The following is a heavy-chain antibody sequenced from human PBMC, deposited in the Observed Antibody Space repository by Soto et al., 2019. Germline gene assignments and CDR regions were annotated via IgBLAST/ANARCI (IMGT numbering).Heavy chain of an antibody. CDR3: ARVLSSYVAN. Sequence: QVHLVQSGAEVKKPGASVKVSCKASGYSFSSYGITWVRQAPGQGLEWMGWIITYIGNAKYAQKFQGRVTLTTDTATGNAYMELGSLRSDDTAVYYCARVLSSYVANWGQGTLVTVSS. D-gene: IGHD3-22*01. V-gene: IGHV1-18*01. CDR2: IITYIGNA. CDR1: GYSFSSYG. J-gene: IGHJ4*02.